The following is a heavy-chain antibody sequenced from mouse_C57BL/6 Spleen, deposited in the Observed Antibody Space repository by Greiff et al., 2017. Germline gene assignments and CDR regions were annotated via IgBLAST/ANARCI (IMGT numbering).Heavy chain of an antibody. V-gene: IGHV14-2*01. CDR1: GFNIKDYY. CDR3: PYGQGGYFDY. J-gene: IGHJ2*01. CDR2: IDPEDGET. Sequence: EVQLQQSGAELVKPGASVKLSCTASGFNIKDYYMHWVKQRTEQGLEWIGRIDPEDGETKYAPKFQGKATITADTSSNTAYLQLSSLISEDTAVYYCPYGQGGYFDYWGQGTTLTVSS. D-gene: IGHD1-1*02.